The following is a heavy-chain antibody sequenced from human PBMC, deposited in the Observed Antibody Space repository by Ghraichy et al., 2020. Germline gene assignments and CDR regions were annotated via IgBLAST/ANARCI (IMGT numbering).Heavy chain of an antibody. CDR3: AREDRPGTRSPNWFDP. D-gene: IGHD1-7*01. J-gene: IGHJ5*02. CDR1: GFTFSSYS. V-gene: IGHV3-21*01. CDR2: ISSSSSYI. Sequence: GGSLRLSCAASGFTFSSYSMNWVRQAPGKGLEWVSSISSSSSYIYYADSVKGRFTISRDNAKNSLYLQMNSLRAEDTAVYYCAREDRPGTRSPNWFDPWGQGTLVTVSS.